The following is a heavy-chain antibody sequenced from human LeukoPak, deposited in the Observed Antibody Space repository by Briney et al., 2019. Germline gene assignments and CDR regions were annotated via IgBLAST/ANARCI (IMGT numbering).Heavy chain of an antibody. Sequence: GGSLRLSCATSGFTFSNYAMSWVRQAPGKGLEWVSAISGGGGSTYYADSVKGRFTISRDNSKNTLYLQVNSLRAEDTAAYYCAKGGKWDVTPFDYWGQGTLVTVSS. CDR1: GFTFSNYA. CDR2: ISGGGGST. D-gene: IGHD1-26*01. V-gene: IGHV3-23*01. CDR3: AKGGKWDVTPFDY. J-gene: IGHJ4*02.